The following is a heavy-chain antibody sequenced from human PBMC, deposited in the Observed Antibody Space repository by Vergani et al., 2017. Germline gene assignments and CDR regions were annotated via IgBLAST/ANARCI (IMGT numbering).Heavy chain of an antibody. V-gene: IGHV1-69*02. Sequence: QVQLVQSGAEVKKPGSSVKVSCKASGGTFSSYTISWVRQATGQGLEWMGRIIPILGIANYAQKFQGRVTITADKSTSTAYMELSSLRSEDTAVYYCADVDTAMVTDYWGQGTLVTVSS. CDR1: GGTFSSYT. J-gene: IGHJ4*02. CDR2: IIPILGIA. CDR3: ADVDTAMVTDY. D-gene: IGHD5-18*01.